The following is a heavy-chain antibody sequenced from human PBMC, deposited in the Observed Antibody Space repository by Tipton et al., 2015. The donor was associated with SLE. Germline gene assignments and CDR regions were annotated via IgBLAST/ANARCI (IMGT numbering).Heavy chain of an antibody. CDR1: GGSISSGSYY. CDR2: IYTSGST. J-gene: IGHJ2*01. V-gene: IGHV4-61*02. CDR3: ARDRRGWYFDL. D-gene: IGHD3-10*01. Sequence: TLSLTCTVSGGSISSGSYYWSWIRQPAGKGLEWIGRIYTSGSTNYNPSLKSRVTISVDTSKNQFSLKLSSVTAADTAVYYCARDRRGWYFDLWGCGTLVTVSS.